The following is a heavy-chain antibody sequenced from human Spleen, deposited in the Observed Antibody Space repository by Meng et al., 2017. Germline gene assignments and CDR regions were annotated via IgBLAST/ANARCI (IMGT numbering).Heavy chain of an antibody. CDR2: IYPGDSDT. CDR1: GYSFTSYW. J-gene: IGHJ4*02. D-gene: IGHD1-26*01. CDR3: ARLYSGSYWFFDS. V-gene: IGHV5-51*01. Sequence: GGSLRLSCKGSGYSFTSYWIGWVRQMPGKGLEWMGIIYPGDSDTRYSPSFQGQVTISADKSISTAYLQWSSLKASDTAMYYCARLYSGSYWFFDSWAREHWSPSPQ.